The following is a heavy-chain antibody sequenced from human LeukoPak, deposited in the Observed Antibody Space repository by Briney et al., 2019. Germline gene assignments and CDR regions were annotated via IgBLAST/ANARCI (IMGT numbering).Heavy chain of an antibody. V-gene: IGHV4-34*01. D-gene: IGHD1-26*01. CDR1: GGSFSGYY. CDR3: ARGTAARIVGADYYYYYMDV. CDR2: INHSGST. J-gene: IGHJ6*03. Sequence: SETLSLTCAVYGGSFSGYYWSWIRQPPGKGLEWIGEINHSGSTNYNPSLKSRVTISVDTSKNQFSLKLSSVTAADTAVYYCARGTAARIVGADYYYYYMDVWGKGTTVTASS.